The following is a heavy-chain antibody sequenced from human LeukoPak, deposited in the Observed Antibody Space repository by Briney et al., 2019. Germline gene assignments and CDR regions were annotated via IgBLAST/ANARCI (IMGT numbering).Heavy chain of an antibody. CDR2: ISGSGDKT. CDR3: AKTNGYYDL. Sequence: GGSLRLSCAASGFTFSSNGMSWVRKAPGKGLEWVSSISGSGDKTYYADSVKGRFTISRDNSKSTMYLQMNSLRAVDTAVYHCAKTNGYYDLWGQGTLVIVSS. CDR1: GFTFSSNG. J-gene: IGHJ4*02. V-gene: IGHV3-23*01. D-gene: IGHD3-22*01.